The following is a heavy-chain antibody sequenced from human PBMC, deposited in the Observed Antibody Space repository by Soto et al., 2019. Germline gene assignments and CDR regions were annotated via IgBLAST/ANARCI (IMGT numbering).Heavy chain of an antibody. V-gene: IGHV3-30-3*01. Sequence: PGGSLRLSCAASGFTFSSYAMHWVRQAPGKGLEWVAVISYDGSNKYYADSAKGRFTISRDNSKNTLYLQMNSLRAEDTAVYYCARDWLESGYDSYFDYWGQGTLVTVSS. CDR2: ISYDGSNK. J-gene: IGHJ4*02. D-gene: IGHD5-12*01. CDR1: GFTFSSYA. CDR3: ARDWLESGYDSYFDY.